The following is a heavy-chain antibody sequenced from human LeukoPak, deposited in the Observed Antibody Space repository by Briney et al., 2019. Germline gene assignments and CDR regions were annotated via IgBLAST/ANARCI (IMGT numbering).Heavy chain of an antibody. D-gene: IGHD5-18*01. V-gene: IGHV3-23*01. CDR3: AKGIEYSYGYGAYYYYMDV. CDR2: ISGSGGST. CDR1: GFTFSSYS. J-gene: IGHJ6*03. Sequence: GGSLRLSCAASGFTFSSYSMNWVRQAPGKGLEWVSAISGSGGSTYYADSVKGRFTISRDNSKNTLYLQMNSLRAEDTAVYYCAKGIEYSYGYGAYYYYMDVWGKGTTVTVSS.